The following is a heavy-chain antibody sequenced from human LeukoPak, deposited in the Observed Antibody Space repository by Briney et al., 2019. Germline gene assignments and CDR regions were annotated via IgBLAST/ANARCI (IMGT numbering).Heavy chain of an antibody. CDR3: ARDRRCSGGSCYDY. CDR2: ISYSGST. Sequence: PSETLSLTCTVSGGSISPYYWNWIRQPPGKGLEWIGYISYSGSTNYNPSLKSRVTISVDTSRNQFSLKLTSVTAADTALYYCARDRRCSGGSCYDYWGQGTLVTVSS. D-gene: IGHD2-15*01. V-gene: IGHV4-59*01. CDR1: GGSISPYY. J-gene: IGHJ4*02.